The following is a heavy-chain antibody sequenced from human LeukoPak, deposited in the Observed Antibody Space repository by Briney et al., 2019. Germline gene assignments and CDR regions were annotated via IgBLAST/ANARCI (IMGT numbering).Heavy chain of an antibody. CDR1: GGSFSGYY. Sequence: SETLSLTCAVYGGSFSGYYWSWIRQPPGKGLEWIGEINHSGSTNYNPSLRSRVTISVDTSKNQFSLKLSSVTAADTAVYYCARGPRGDYVWGSYQPYYFDYWGQGTLVTVSS. J-gene: IGHJ4*02. CDR3: ARGPRGDYVWGSYQPYYFDY. D-gene: IGHD3-16*02. V-gene: IGHV4-34*01. CDR2: INHSGST.